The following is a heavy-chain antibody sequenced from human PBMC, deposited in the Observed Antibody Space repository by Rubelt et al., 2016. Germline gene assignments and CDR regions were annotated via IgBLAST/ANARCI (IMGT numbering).Heavy chain of an antibody. CDR1: GGSISSYY. J-gene: IGHJ4*02. CDR3: ARHRGGIAAAGIDY. Sequence: QVQLQESGPGLVKPSETLSLTCTVSGGSISSYYWSWIRQPPGKGLEWIGYIYYSGSTNYNPSLKRRVTRSVETSRNQFSLQLSSVTAADTAVYYCARHRGGIAAAGIDYWGQGTLVTVSS. D-gene: IGHD6-13*01. V-gene: IGHV4-59*08. CDR2: IYYSGST.